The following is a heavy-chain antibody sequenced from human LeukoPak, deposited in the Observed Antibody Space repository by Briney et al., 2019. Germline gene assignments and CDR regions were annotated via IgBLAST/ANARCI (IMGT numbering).Heavy chain of an antibody. CDR2: IYYSGST. CDR3: ARLFPPLVPNYLDY. D-gene: IGHD2-2*01. J-gene: IGHJ4*02. Sequence: SETLSLTCTVSGGSISTSTYYWAWIRQPPGKGLEWSGSIYYSGSTYYSPSHKSRVNISIDTPKNQLSLKLTSMTAADTAVYYCARLFPPLVPNYLDYWGQGTLVTVSS. V-gene: IGHV4-39*01. CDR1: GGSISTSTYY.